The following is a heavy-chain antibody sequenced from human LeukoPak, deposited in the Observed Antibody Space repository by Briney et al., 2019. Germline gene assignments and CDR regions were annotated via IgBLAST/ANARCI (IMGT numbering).Heavy chain of an antibody. D-gene: IGHD2-21*02. CDR3: AKDQSAYCGGDCYLVFDY. CDR1: GFTFSSYW. Sequence: GGSLRLSCAASGFTFSSYWMSWVRQAPGKGLEWVSVIYSGGSTYYADSVKGRFTISRDNSKNTLYLQMNSLRAEDTAVYYCAKDQSAYCGGDCYLVFDYWGQGTLVTVSS. CDR2: IYSGGST. V-gene: IGHV3-23*03. J-gene: IGHJ4*02.